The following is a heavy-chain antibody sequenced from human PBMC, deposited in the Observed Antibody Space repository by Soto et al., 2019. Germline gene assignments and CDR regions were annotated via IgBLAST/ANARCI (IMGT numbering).Heavy chain of an antibody. CDR2: ISYDGSNK. Sequence: QVQLVESGGGVVQPGRSLRLSCAASGFTFSSYGMHWVRQAPGKGLEWVAVISYDGSNKYYADSVKCRFTISRDNSKNTLYLQMNSLRAEDTAVYYCAKDPRGGYSYVDFDYWGQGTLVTVSS. CDR3: AKDPRGGYSYVDFDY. J-gene: IGHJ4*02. D-gene: IGHD5-18*01. CDR1: GFTFSSYG. V-gene: IGHV3-30*18.